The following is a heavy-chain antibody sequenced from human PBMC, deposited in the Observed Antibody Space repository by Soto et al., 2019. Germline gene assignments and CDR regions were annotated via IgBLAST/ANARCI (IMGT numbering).Heavy chain of an antibody. D-gene: IGHD3-9*01. CDR3: ARARLRYFDWLSPGWFDP. CDR1: GGSISSGDYY. Sequence: SETLSLTCTVSGGSISSGDYYWSWIRQPPGKGLEWIGYIYYSGSTYYNPSLKSRVTISVDTSKNQFSLKLSSVTAADTAVYYCARARLRYFDWLSPGWFDPWGQGTLVTV. CDR2: IYYSGST. J-gene: IGHJ5*02. V-gene: IGHV4-30-4*01.